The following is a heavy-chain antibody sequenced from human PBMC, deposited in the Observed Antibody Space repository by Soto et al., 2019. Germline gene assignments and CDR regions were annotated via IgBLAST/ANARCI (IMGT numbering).Heavy chain of an antibody. Sequence: ASVKVSCKASEYTFTTYYMRWIRQVPGQGLEWMGIIDPRAGSTSHAQKSQGRVTMTRDTSTSTVYMDLRSLRSEDTAVYYCARAGYYDSSGYDAFDIWGQGTMVTVS. CDR3: ARAGYYDSSGYDAFDI. D-gene: IGHD3-22*01. V-gene: IGHV1-46*01. CDR2: IDPRAGST. CDR1: EYTFTTYY. J-gene: IGHJ3*02.